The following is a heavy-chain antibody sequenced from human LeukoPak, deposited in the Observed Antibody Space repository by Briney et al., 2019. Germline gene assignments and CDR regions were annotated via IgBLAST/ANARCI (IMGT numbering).Heavy chain of an antibody. V-gene: IGHV4-39*01. CDR3: ARPGSSGWYTGNWFDP. CDR1: GGSISGSSYY. J-gene: IGHJ5*02. CDR2: IYDSGIT. Sequence: SETLSLTCTVSGGSISGSSYYWGWIRQPPGKGLEWIGSIYDSGITYYNPSLKSRVIISVDTSKNQFSLKLSSVTAADTAVYYCARPGSSGWYTGNWFDPGAREPWSPSPQ. D-gene: IGHD6-19*01.